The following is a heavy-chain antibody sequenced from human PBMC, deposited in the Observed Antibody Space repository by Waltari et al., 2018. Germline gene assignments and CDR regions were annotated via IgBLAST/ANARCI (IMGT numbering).Heavy chain of an antibody. D-gene: IGHD3-16*01. CDR2: ISGGGIKT. CDR1: GFTFSNYA. V-gene: IGHV3-23*01. Sequence: EVQLLESGGGLVQPGGSLSLSCLASGFTFSNYAMTWFRRGPGKGLEWVSAISGGGIKTYYADSVKGRFTISRDNSKNTLYLQMNSLRAEDTAVYSCARVHSLGQYDSNGQESNFDHWGQGALVTVSS. J-gene: IGHJ4*02. CDR3: ARVHSLGQYDSNGQESNFDH.